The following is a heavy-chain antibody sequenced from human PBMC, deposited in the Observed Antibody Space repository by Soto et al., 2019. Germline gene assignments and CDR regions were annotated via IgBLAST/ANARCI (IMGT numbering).Heavy chain of an antibody. D-gene: IGHD3-10*01. CDR2: IYYSGST. CDR3: KAAVPGGMDV. J-gene: IGHJ6*02. V-gene: IGHV4-39*01. CDR1: GGSISSSSYY. Sequence: SETLSLTCTVSGGSISSSSYYWGWICQPPGKGLEWIGSIYYSGSTYYNPSLKSRVTISVDTSKNQFSLKLSSVTAADTAVYYCKAAVPGGMDVWGQGTTVTVSS.